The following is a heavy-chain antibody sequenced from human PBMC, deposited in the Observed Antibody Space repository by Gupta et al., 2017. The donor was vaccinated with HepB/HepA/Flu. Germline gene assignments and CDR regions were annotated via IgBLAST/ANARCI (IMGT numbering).Heavy chain of an antibody. V-gene: IGHV3-30*18. Sequence: QVQLVQSGGGVVQPGRSLRLSCAASGFTFSSYGMHWVRQAPGKGLEWVAVISYDGSNKYYADSVKGRFTISRDNSKNTLYLQMNSLRAEDTAVYYCAKDLGSDVVVLPPPIDYWGQGNLVTVSS. J-gene: IGHJ4*02. CDR3: AKDLGSDVVVLPPPIDY. CDR2: ISYDGSNK. CDR1: GFTFSSYG. D-gene: IGHD2-2*01.